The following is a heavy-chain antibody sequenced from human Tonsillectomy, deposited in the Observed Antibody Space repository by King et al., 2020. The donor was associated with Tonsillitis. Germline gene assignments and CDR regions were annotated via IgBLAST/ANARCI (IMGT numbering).Heavy chain of an antibody. J-gene: IGHJ6*03. CDR3: ARDENYGSGAYWDYYYYMDV. V-gene: IGHV3-33*08. D-gene: IGHD3-10*01. CDR1: GFTFSTYG. Sequence: VQLVESGGGVVQPGRSLRLSCEASGFTFSTYGMHWVRQAPGKGLEWVAVIWYDGNNKYYADSVKGRFTISRDNSKNALYLQMNSLRAEDTAVYYCARDENYGSGAYWDYYYYMDVWGKGTTVTVSS. CDR2: IWYDGNNK.